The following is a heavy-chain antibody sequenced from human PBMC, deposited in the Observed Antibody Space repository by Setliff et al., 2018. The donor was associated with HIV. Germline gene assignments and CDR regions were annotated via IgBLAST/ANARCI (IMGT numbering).Heavy chain of an antibody. Sequence: SVKVSCKASGGTFSSYSINWVRPAPGQGLEWMGGIIPIYGTPIYAQKFQGRVTITADESTSTAYMELSSLRSEDTAVYYCARDAFDYTAYYYSYMDVWGKGTTVTVSS. CDR3: ARDAFDYTAYYYSYMDV. CDR1: GGTFSSYS. CDR2: IIPIYGTP. J-gene: IGHJ6*03. V-gene: IGHV1-69*13. D-gene: IGHD4-4*01.